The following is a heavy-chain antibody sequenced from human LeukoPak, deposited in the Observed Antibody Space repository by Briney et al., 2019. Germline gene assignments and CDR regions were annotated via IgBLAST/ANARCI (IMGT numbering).Heavy chain of an antibody. J-gene: IGHJ3*02. CDR2: ISDSSGSI. CDR3: ARDAVVVDINGFDI. V-gene: IGHV3-21*01. CDR1: GFTFSSYA. Sequence: GGSLRLSCAASGFTFSSYAMNWVRQAPGKGLEWVSSISDSSGSIYYADSVKGRFTISRDNAKNSLYLQMNGLRGEDTAVYYCARDAVVVDINGFDIWGRGTMVTVSS. D-gene: IGHD3-22*01.